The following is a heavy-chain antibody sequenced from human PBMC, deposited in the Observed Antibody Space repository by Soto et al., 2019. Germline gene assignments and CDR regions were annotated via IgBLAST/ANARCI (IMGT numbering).Heavy chain of an antibody. CDR1: GYTFTSYA. D-gene: IGHD3-22*01. J-gene: IGHJ4*02. V-gene: IGHV1-3*01. CDR3: ARGPGSSGYYWRLDY. CDR2: INAGNGNT. Sequence: QVQLVQSGAEVKKPGASVKVSCKASGYTFTSYAMHWVRQAPGQRLEWMGWINAGNGNTKYSQKFQGRVTITRDTSASTDYMELSSLRSEDTAVYYCARGPGSSGYYWRLDYWGQGTLVTVSS.